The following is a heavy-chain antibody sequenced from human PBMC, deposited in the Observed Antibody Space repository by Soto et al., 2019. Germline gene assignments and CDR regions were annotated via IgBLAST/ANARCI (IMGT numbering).Heavy chain of an antibody. CDR3: ARSPYYDYVWGSYRPPWYFDY. CDR2: INHSGST. CDR1: GGSFSGYY. D-gene: IGHD3-16*02. V-gene: IGHV4-34*01. J-gene: IGHJ4*02. Sequence: KPSETLSLTCAVYGGSFSGYYWSWIRQPPGKGLEWIGEINHSGSTNYNPSLKSRVTISVDTSKNQFSLKLSSVTAADTAVYYCARSPYYDYVWGSYRPPWYFDYWGQGTLVTVSS.